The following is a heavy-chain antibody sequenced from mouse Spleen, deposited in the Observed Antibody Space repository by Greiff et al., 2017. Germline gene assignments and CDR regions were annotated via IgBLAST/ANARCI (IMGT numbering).Heavy chain of an antibody. V-gene: IGHV1-69*01. CDR1: GYTFTSYW. CDR2: IDPSDSYT. D-gene: IGHD1-1*01. J-gene: IGHJ3*01. Sequence: VQLQHPGAELVMPGASVKLSCKASGYTFTSYWMHWVKQRPGQGLEWIGEIDPSDSYTNYNQKFKGKATLTVDKSSSTAYMQLSSLTSEDSAVYYCAVLYGSSYGFAYWGQGTLVTVSA. CDR3: AVLYGSSYGFAY.